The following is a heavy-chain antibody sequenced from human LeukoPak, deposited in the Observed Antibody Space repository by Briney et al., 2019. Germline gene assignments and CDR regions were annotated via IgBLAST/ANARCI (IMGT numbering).Heavy chain of an antibody. CDR3: AKAPPTRKPAGAWELIFGY. CDR2: ISYDGSNK. J-gene: IGHJ4*02. Sequence: GGSLRLSCAASGFTFSSYGMHWVRQAPGKGLEWVAVISYDGSNKYYADSVKGRFTISRDNSKNTLYLQMNSLRAEDTAVYYCAKAPPTRKPAGAWELIFGYWGQGTLVTVSS. D-gene: IGHD1-26*01. V-gene: IGHV3-30*18. CDR1: GFTFSSYG.